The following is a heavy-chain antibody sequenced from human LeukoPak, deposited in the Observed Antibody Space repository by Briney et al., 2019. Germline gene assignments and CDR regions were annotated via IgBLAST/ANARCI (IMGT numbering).Heavy chain of an antibody. CDR3: AKDRITMVRGVIVY. CDR1: GFTFSSYG. J-gene: IGHJ4*02. Sequence: GGSLRLSCAASGFTFSSYGMHWVRQAPGKGLEWVAFIRYDGSNKYYADSVKGRFTISRDNSKNTLYLQMNSLRAEDTAVYYCAKDRITMVRGVIVYWGQGTPVTVS. D-gene: IGHD3-10*01. V-gene: IGHV3-30*02. CDR2: IRYDGSNK.